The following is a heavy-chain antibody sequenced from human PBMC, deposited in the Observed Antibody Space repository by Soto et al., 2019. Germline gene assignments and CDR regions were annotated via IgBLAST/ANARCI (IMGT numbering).Heavy chain of an antibody. J-gene: IGHJ5*02. Sequence: EAQLVESGGGLVQPGRSLRLSCAGSGFIFDDFAIHWVRQAPGKGLEWVSGISWNSDSIGYADSVKGRFTISRDNAKNALYLQMNSLRVEDTAFYYCTKVGGLYDFWSGRVQFDLWGQGTLVTVSS. CDR1: GFIFDDFA. CDR3: TKVGGLYDFWSGRVQFDL. CDR2: ISWNSDSI. V-gene: IGHV3-9*01. D-gene: IGHD3-3*01.